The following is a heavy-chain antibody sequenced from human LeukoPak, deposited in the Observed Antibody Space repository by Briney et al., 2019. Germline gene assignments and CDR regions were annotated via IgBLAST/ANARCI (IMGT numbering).Heavy chain of an antibody. D-gene: IGHD1-14*01. J-gene: IGHJ3*02. V-gene: IGHV3-21*01. CDR2: ISSSSSYI. Sequence: GGSLRLSCAASGFTFSSYSMNWVRQAPGKGLEWVSSISSSSSYIYYADSVKGRFTISRDNAKNSLYLQMNSLRAEDTAVYYCARDCFDFTGEGAFDIWGQGTMVTVSS. CDR1: GFTFSSYS. CDR3: ARDCFDFTGEGAFDI.